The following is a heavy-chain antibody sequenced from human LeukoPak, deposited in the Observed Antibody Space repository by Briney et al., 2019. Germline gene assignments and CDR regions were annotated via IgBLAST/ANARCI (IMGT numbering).Heavy chain of an antibody. Sequence: ASVTVSCKASGYTFTSYGISWVRQSPGQGLDLMGWINPNSGGTKPAQKVQGRGTMTRDTSISKGYMELGRLRSDDTAVYYCARAVITLIRGVIMGGSWGQGTLVTVSS. V-gene: IGHV1-2*02. CDR2: INPNSGGT. CDR1: GYTFTSYG. D-gene: IGHD3-10*01. CDR3: ARAVITLIRGVIMGGS. J-gene: IGHJ4*02.